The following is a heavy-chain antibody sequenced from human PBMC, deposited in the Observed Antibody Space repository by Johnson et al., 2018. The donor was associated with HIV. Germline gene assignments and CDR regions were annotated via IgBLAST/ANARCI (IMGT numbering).Heavy chain of an antibody. CDR2: ISTSGSTT. CDR3: AKEGSGYFHAFDI. V-gene: IGHV3-11*04. D-gene: IGHD3-22*01. CDR1: GFNLSDYY. J-gene: IGHJ3*02. Sequence: QMQLVESGGGLVKPGGSLRLSCAASGFNLSDYYMSWIRQAPGKGLECVSYISTSGSTTYYVDSVKGRFTISRDNSKNKLYLQMNSLRAEDTAVYYCAKEGSGYFHAFDIWGQGTMVTVSS.